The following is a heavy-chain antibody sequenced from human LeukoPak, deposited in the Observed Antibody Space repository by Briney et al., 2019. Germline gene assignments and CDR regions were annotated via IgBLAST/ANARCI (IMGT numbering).Heavy chain of an antibody. CDR2: ISTSGST. V-gene: IGHV4-4*07. CDR3: ARVSHYYDSSGYYYVRAFDI. J-gene: IGHJ3*02. D-gene: IGHD3-22*01. CDR1: GGSISSYY. Sequence: PSETLSLTCTVSGGSISSYYWSWIRQPAGKGLEWIERISTSGSTNYNPSLKSRVTMSVDTSNNQFSLKLSSVTAADTAVYYCARVSHYYDSSGYYYVRAFDIWGQGTMVTVSS.